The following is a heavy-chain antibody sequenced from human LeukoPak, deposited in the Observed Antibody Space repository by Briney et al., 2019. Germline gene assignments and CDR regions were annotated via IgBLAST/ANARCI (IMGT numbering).Heavy chain of an antibody. CDR2: MNPNSGNT. Sequence: ASVKVSCKASGYTFTSYDINWVRQATGQGLEWMGWMNPNSGNTGYAQKFQGRVTMTRDTSISTAYMELSRLRSDDTAVYYCARDSRVYGSGSYYYYWGQGTLVTVSS. V-gene: IGHV1-8*02. J-gene: IGHJ4*02. CDR3: ARDSRVYGSGSYYYY. CDR1: GYTFTSYD. D-gene: IGHD3-10*01.